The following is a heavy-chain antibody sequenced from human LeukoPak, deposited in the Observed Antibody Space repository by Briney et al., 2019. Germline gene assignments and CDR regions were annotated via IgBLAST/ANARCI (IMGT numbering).Heavy chain of an antibody. CDR3: ARDRISTLPGAFDI. V-gene: IGHV3-7*01. Sequence: GGSLRLSCATSGFTFSKYWMSWVRQAPGKGLEWVANIKQGGSERYYVDSVKGRFTISRDNAKNSLYLQMNSLRAEDTAVYYCARDRISTLPGAFDIWGQGTMVTVSS. J-gene: IGHJ3*02. CDR1: GFTFSKYW. CDR2: IKQGGSER. D-gene: IGHD3-16*01.